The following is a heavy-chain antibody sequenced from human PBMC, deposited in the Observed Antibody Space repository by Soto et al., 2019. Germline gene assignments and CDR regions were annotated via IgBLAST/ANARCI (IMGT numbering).Heavy chain of an antibody. J-gene: IGHJ6*02. V-gene: IGHV3-48*02. CDR2: IGSGSSSI. D-gene: IGHD3-3*01. CDR1: GFIFSSYS. CDR3: AREYPSYDFWSDYSGMDV. Sequence: HPVGSLRLSCTASGFIFSSYSMNWVRQAPGKGLEWVSYIGSGSSSIYYADSVKGRFTISRDNAKNSLYLQMNSLRDEDTAMYYCAREYPSYDFWSDYSGMDVWGQGTTVTVSS.